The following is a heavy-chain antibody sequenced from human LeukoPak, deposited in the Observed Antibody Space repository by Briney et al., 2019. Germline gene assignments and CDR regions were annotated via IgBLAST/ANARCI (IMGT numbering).Heavy chain of an antibody. CDR1: GDSSSNSLYY. J-gene: IGHJ4*02. CDR2: IDYSGST. CDR3: ARVEGFYCSSSSCPLDH. D-gene: IGHD2-2*01. V-gene: IGHV4-39*07. Sequence: KPSETLSLTCSVSGDSSSNSLYYWGWVRQPPGKGLEWIGTIDYSGSTYYNPSLKSRATISVDTSKNQFSLKLSSVTAADTAVYYCARVEGFYCSSSSCPLDHWGQGTLVTVSS.